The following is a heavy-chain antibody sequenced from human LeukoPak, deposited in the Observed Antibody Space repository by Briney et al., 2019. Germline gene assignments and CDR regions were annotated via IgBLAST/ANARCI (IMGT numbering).Heavy chain of an antibody. Sequence: SETLSLTCAVYGGPFSGYYWSWIRQPPGKGLEWIGEINHSGSTNYNPPLKSRVTISVDTSKNQFSLKLSSVTAADTAVYYCARRADYYDSSGYHDAFDIWGQGTMVTVSS. V-gene: IGHV4-34*01. CDR2: INHSGST. CDR1: GGPFSGYY. D-gene: IGHD3-22*01. CDR3: ARRADYYDSSGYHDAFDI. J-gene: IGHJ3*02.